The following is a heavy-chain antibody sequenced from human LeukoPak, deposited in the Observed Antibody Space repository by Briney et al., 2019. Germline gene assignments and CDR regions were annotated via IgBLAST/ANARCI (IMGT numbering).Heavy chain of an antibody. Sequence: SETLSLTCTVSGGSITSSSYYWAWIRQPPGKGLEWIGSIYYSGSTYYNPSLKSRVTISVDTSKNQFSLKLSSVTAADTAVYYCARHQKDTAMVGFDYWGQGTLVTVSS. CDR1: GGSITSSSYY. V-gene: IGHV4-39*01. J-gene: IGHJ4*02. D-gene: IGHD5-18*01. CDR2: IYYSGST. CDR3: ARHQKDTAMVGFDY.